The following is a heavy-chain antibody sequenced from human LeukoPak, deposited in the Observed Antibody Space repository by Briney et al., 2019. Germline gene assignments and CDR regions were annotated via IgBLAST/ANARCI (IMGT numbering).Heavy chain of an antibody. D-gene: IGHD3-10*01. J-gene: IGHJ4*02. CDR1: GGSISSGYYY. Sequence: PSETLSLTCTVSGGSISSGYYYWSWIRQPAGKGLEWIGRIYSSGSTNYNPSLKSRVTISVDTSKNQFSLKLSSVTAADTAVYYCARDPYYYGSGSYLDYWGQGTLVTVSS. CDR2: IYSSGST. V-gene: IGHV4-61*02. CDR3: ARDPYYYGSGSYLDY.